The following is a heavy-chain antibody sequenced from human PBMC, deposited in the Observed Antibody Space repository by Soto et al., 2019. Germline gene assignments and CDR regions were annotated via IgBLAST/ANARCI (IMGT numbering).Heavy chain of an antibody. CDR2: ISYDGSNK. V-gene: IGHV3-30-3*01. J-gene: IGHJ4*02. D-gene: IGHD3-22*01. CDR1: GFTFSSYA. CDR3: ARDYDNSSGYYYPSGVDY. Sequence: PGGSLRLSCAASGFTFSSYAMHWVRQAPGKGLEWVAVISYDGSNKYYADSVKGRFTISRDNSKNTLYLQMNSLRAEDTAVYYCARDYDNSSGYYYPSGVDYWGQGTLVTVYS.